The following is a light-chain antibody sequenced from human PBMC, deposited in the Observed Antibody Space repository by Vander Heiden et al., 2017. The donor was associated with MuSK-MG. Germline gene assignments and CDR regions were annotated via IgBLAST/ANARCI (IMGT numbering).Light chain of an antibody. CDR1: ESVGSY. CDR2: DAS. J-gene: IGKJ1*01. Sequence: EIVLTQSPATLSLSPGERATLSCKTSESVGSYLAWYQQKPGQAPRLLIYDASKTATGIPARFSGSGYGTDFTLTISSREAEDFAVYFCQQRSDWPPWTFGQGTKVEIK. V-gene: IGKV3-11*01. CDR3: QQRSDWPPWT.